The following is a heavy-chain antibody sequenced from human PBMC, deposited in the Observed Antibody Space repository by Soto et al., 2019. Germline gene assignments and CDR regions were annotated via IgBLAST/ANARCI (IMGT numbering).Heavy chain of an antibody. CDR2: ISGSGGST. CDR3: AKGELLWFGELSVLHAEYFQH. Sequence: GGSLRLSCAASGFTFSSYAMSWVRQAPGKGLEWVSAISGSGGSTYYADSVKGRFTISRDNSKNTLNLQMNSLRAEDTAVYYCAKGELLWFGELSVLHAEYFQHWGQGTLVTVSS. J-gene: IGHJ1*01. D-gene: IGHD3-10*01. CDR1: GFTFSSYA. V-gene: IGHV3-23*01.